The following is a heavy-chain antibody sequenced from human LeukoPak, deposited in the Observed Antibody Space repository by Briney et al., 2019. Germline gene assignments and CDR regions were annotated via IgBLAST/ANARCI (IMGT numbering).Heavy chain of an antibody. J-gene: IGHJ4*02. CDR3: ARDIGSGSCY. V-gene: IGHV1-2*02. CDR1: GYTXTGYY. Sequence: GASVKVSCKASGYTXTGYYIHWVRQAPGQGLEWMGWINPNSGDTNYAQKFQGRVTMTRDTSINTAYMELSRLRSDDTAVYYCARDIGSGSCYWGQGTLVTVSS. CDR2: INPNSGDT. D-gene: IGHD3-10*01.